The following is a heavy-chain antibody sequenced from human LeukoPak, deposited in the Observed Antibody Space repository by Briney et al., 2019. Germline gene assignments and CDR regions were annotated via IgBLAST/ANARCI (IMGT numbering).Heavy chain of an antibody. CDR3: ARLRLHGNKDY. J-gene: IGHJ4*02. D-gene: IGHD5-24*01. CDR1: GGSISSSSYY. CDR2: IYYSGST. Sequence: PSETLSLTCTVSGGSISSSSYYWGWIRQPPGKGLEWIGSIYYSGSTYYNPSLKSRVTISVDTSKNQFSLKLSSVTAADTAVYYCARLRLHGNKDYWGQGTLVTVSS. V-gene: IGHV4-39*01.